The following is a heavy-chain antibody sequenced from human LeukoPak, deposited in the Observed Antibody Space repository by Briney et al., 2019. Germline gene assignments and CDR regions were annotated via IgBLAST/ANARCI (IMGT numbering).Heavy chain of an antibody. V-gene: IGHV4-59*08. CDR2: IYYNGRT. CDR1: GGSISSDY. J-gene: IGHJ4*02. D-gene: IGHD5-12*01. Sequence: PSETLSLTCTVSGGSISSDYWSWIRQPPGKGLEWIGYIYYNGRTSYNPSPESRVTISLDASKNQFSLNLRSVTAADTAVDYCARHGYSGYDHLTWGQGTLVTVSS. CDR3: ARHGYSGYDHLT.